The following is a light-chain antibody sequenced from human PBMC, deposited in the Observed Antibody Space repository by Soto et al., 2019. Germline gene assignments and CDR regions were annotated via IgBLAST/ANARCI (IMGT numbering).Light chain of an antibody. J-gene: IGLJ2*01. CDR1: SGSIASNY. V-gene: IGLV6-57*02. CDR2: EDN. CDR3: QSYDSSIPVV. Sequence: NFMLTQPHSVSESPGKTVTISCTGSSGSIASNYVQWYQQRPGSAPTTVIYEDNQRPSGVPDRFSGSIDSSSNSASLTNSGLKTEDEADYYCQSYDSSIPVVFGGGTQLTVL.